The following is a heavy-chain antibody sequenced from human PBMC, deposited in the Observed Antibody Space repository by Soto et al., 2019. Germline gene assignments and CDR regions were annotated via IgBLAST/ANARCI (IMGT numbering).Heavy chain of an antibody. Sequence: QVQLQESGPGLVKPSETLSLTCTVSGGSISSYYWSWIRQPPGKGLEWIGDIYYSGSTNYNPSLKRRVTTSVDTAKNQFSLKLSSVTAAATAVYYCAIQVPGPYGSGSYFDYWGQGTLVTVSS. V-gene: IGHV4-59*08. CDR1: GGSISSYY. CDR3: AIQVPGPYGSGSYFDY. J-gene: IGHJ4*02. CDR2: IYYSGST. D-gene: IGHD3-10*01.